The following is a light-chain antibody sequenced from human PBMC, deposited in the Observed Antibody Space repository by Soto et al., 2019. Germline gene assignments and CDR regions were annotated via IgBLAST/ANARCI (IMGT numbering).Light chain of an antibody. J-gene: IGLJ3*02. Sequence: QSVLTQPPSVSGAPGQRVTISCTGNNSNLGAGYDVHWYQQLPGAAPKRVIFGNRNRPSGVPERFSGSKSGTSASLAIIGLQAEDEADYYCQAYDYSLTAFVFGGGTKVTVL. CDR3: QAYDYSLTAFV. CDR2: GNR. CDR1: NSNLGAGYD. V-gene: IGLV1-40*01.